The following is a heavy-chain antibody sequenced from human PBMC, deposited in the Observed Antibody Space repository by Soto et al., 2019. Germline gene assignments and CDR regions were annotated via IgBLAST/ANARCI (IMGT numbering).Heavy chain of an antibody. J-gene: IGHJ4*02. CDR1: GFTVSSNY. D-gene: IGHD2-15*01. V-gene: IGHV3-66*01. CDR3: AREGCSGGSCDYYFDY. Sequence: EVQLVESGGGLVQPGGSLRLSCAASGFTVSSNYMSWVRQAPGKGLEWVSVIYSGGSTYYADSEKGRFTISRDNSKNTLYLQMNSLRAEDTAVYYCAREGCSGGSCDYYFDYWGQGTLVTVSS. CDR2: IYSGGST.